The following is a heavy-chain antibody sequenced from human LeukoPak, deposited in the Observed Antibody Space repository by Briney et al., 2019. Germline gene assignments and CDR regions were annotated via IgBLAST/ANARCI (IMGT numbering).Heavy chain of an antibody. CDR2: IYASGIT. V-gene: IGHV4-4*07. D-gene: IGHD4-11*01. CDR1: GDSISSYF. CDR3: AREPLQSRPLDV. Sequence: SETLSLTCTVSGDSISSYFWTWIRQPAGKGLEWIGRIYASGITNYNPSLRSRVTMSVDTSKNQFSLKLSSVTAADTAVYYCAREPLQSRPLDVCDKGTTVTVSS. J-gene: IGHJ6*04.